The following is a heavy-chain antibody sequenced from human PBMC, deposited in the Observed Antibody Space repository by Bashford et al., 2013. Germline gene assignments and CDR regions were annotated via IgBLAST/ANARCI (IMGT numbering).Heavy chain of an antibody. V-gene: IGHV3-11*01. CDR3: VRETLRGFGEFFH. CDR2: ISSSGSVI. D-gene: IGHD2/OR15-2a*01. J-gene: IGHJ4*02. Sequence: RQAPGRGLEWVSYISSSGSVIKYADSVKGRFTVSRDNAKSSLYLQMNSLRAEDTAVYYCVRETLRGFGEFFHWGQGALVTVSS.